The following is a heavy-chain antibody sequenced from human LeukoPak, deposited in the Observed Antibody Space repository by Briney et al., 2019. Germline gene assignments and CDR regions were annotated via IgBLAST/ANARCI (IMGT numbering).Heavy chain of an antibody. CDR1: GGSFSGYY. D-gene: IGHD4-17*01. CDR3: AREKATVTSRGGFDY. Sequence: SETVSLTCAVYGGSFSGYYWSWIRQPPGKGLEWMGEINHSGSTNYNPSLKSRVTISVDKSKSQFSLKLSSVTAADTAVYYCAREKATVTSRGGFDYWGQGTLVTVSS. J-gene: IGHJ4*02. V-gene: IGHV4-34*01. CDR2: INHSGST.